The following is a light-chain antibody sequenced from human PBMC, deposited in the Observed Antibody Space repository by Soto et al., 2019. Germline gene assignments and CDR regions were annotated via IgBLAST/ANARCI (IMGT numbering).Light chain of an antibody. CDR1: KSVAGW. CDR3: QQYETYSGT. CDR2: DAS. Sequence: DIQMTQSPSTLSASAGDTFTITCRASKSVAGWLAWYQQKPGKAPTLLIYDASALPRGVPSRFSGSGSGTEFTLTISSLQPDDFATYYCQQYETYSGTFGQGTKVDI. J-gene: IGKJ1*01. V-gene: IGKV1-5*01.